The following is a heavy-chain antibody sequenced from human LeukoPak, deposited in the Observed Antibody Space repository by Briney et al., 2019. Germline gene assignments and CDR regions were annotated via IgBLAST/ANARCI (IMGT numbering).Heavy chain of an antibody. CDR2: INPSGGST. CDR3: ARATEGYSSSVVYMDV. CDR1: GYTFTSYY. D-gene: IGHD6-6*01. V-gene: IGHV1-46*01. Sequence: ASVKVSCKASGYTFTSYYMHWVRQAPGQGLEWMGIINPSGGSTSYAQKFQGRVTMTRDMSTSTVYMELSSLRSEDTAVYYCARATEGYSSSVVYMDVWGKGTTVTVSS. J-gene: IGHJ6*03.